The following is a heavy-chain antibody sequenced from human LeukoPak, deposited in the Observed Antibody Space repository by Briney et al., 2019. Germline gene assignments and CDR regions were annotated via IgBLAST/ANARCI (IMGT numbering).Heavy chain of an antibody. CDR3: ARDRWGERAFDT. J-gene: IGHJ3*02. Sequence: GGSLRLSCAASGFVFDNFWMHWVRQVPRKRPEWLAHITSDGSITNYADSVTGRFSISRDNARNTVSLQMNNLRADDTAVYFCARDRWGERAFDTWGQGTMVTVSS. D-gene: IGHD3-16*01. CDR1: GFVFDNFW. CDR2: ITSDGSIT. V-gene: IGHV3-74*01.